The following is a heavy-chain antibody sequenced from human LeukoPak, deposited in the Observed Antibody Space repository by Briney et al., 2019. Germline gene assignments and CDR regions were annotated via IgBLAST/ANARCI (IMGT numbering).Heavy chain of an antibody. V-gene: IGHV4-4*07. Sequence: SETLSLTCTVSVDSIRSYNWSWSRQPAGKGLEWIGRIYTSGSTNYNPSLKSRVTMSVDTSKNQFSLKLSSVTAADTAVYYCARRPPVFSRGYWGPYYYYMDVWGKGTTVTVSS. D-gene: IGHD3-22*01. CDR1: VDSIRSYN. CDR2: IYTSGST. J-gene: IGHJ6*03. CDR3: ARRPPVFSRGYWGPYYYYMDV.